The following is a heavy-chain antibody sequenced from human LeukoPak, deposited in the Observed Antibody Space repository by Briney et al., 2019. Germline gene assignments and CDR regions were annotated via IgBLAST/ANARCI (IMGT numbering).Heavy chain of an antibody. CDR2: IKPDGSEK. D-gene: IGHD6-19*01. J-gene: IGHJ4*02. CDR3: ARGRMEVAGSYEY. Sequence: GGSLRLSCAASGITFGSYWMTWVRQAPGKGLECVANIKPDGSEKHYVDSVEGRFTISRDNAKNSLFLEMNSLRAEDTAVYYCARGRMEVAGSYEYWGQGTLVTVSS. V-gene: IGHV3-7*05. CDR1: GITFGSYW.